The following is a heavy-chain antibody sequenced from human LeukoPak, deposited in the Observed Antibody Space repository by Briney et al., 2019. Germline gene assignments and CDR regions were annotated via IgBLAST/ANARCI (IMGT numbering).Heavy chain of an antibody. CDR3: ARLKNDILIGYYYDASEF. Sequence: GGSLRLSCAASGFSFDNFAIHWLRQAPGKGLEWMAVISEDGTNKYYADSVKGRFTVSRDNSKDTLDLQMNSLRAEDTAVYYCARLKNDILIGYYYDASEFWGQGKMLTVSS. J-gene: IGHJ3*01. CDR1: GFSFDNFA. CDR2: ISEDGTNK. V-gene: IGHV3-30*03. D-gene: IGHD3-9*01.